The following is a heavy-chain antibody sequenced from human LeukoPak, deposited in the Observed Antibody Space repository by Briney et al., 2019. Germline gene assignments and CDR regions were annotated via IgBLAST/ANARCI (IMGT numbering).Heavy chain of an antibody. V-gene: IGHV3-21*01. CDR3: ARDPYSGTYGDTYYYYMDV. Sequence: GGSLRLSCAASGFTFSSYTMNWVRLAPGKGLEWVSSISRSNIYKYYADSVKGRFTISRDNAKNSLYLQMNSLRAEDTAVYYCARDPYSGTYGDTYYYYMDVWGKGTTVTVSS. CDR1: GFTFSSYT. D-gene: IGHD1-26*01. J-gene: IGHJ6*03. CDR2: ISRSNIYK.